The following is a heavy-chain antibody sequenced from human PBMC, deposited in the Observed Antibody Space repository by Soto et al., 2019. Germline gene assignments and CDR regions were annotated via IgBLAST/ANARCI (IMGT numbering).Heavy chain of an antibody. CDR2: IIPMFDTP. V-gene: IGHV1-69*12. CDR3: ARSGGLDRDFNY. Sequence: QVQLVQSGAEVKKPGSSVKVSGKASGGTFSSDSFSWVRQPPGQGLEWMGGIIPMFDTPIYAQKFQDRVTITADESTSTAYMQLSSLRSGDTAVYYCARSGGLDRDFNYWGQGSLVTVSS. CDR1: GGTFSSDS. J-gene: IGHJ4*02. D-gene: IGHD2-15*01.